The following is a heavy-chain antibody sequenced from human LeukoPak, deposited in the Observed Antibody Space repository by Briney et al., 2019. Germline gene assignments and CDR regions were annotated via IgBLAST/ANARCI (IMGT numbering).Heavy chain of an antibody. CDR1: GYTFTSYA. D-gene: IGHD2-2*01. Sequence: GGSVKVSCKASGYTFTSYAMHWVRQPPGQRLEWMGWINAGNGNTKYSQKFQGRVTITRDTSASTAYMELSSLRSEDTAVYYCAVLYCSSTSCFDFDYWGQGTLVTVSS. V-gene: IGHV1-3*01. CDR2: INAGNGNT. CDR3: AVLYCSSTSCFDFDY. J-gene: IGHJ4*02.